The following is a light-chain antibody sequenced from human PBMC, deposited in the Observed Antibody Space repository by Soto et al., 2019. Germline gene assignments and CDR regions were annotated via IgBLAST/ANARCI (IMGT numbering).Light chain of an antibody. CDR2: DVN. CDR3: CSYTSSTSLI. CDR1: SSDIGGYKY. J-gene: IGLJ2*01. V-gene: IGLV2-14*03. Sequence: QSALTQPASVSGSPGQSITISCTGTSSDIGGYKYVSWYQQHPGKVPKLMIYDVNNRPSGVSDRFSGSKSGNTASLTISGHQAEDEAEYYCCSYTSSTSLIFGGGTKLTVL.